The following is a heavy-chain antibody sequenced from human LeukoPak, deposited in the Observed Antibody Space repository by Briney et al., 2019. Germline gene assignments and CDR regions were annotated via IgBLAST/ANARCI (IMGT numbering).Heavy chain of an antibody. CDR3: ARELDSGCGLDYYYYYMDV. CDR2: IYTSGST. J-gene: IGHJ6*03. V-gene: IGHV4-4*07. Sequence: SETLSLTCAVYGGSFSGYYWSWIRQPAGKGLEWIGRIYTSGSTNYNPSLKSRVTISVDTSKNQFSLKLSSVTAADTAVYYCARELDSGCGLDYYYYYMDVWGKGTTVTISS. CDR1: GGSFSGYY. D-gene: IGHD5-12*01.